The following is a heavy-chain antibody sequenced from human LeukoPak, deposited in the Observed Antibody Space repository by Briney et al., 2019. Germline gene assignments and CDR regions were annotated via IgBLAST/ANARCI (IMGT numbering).Heavy chain of an antibody. J-gene: IGHJ3*01. CDR1: GYSFSAYS. CDR2: ITVYNNKT. D-gene: IGHD2-21*02. CDR3: ARQRFSDVHAFDV. Sequence: ASVTVSCKASGYSFSAYSVSWVRQAPGQGLEWMAMITVYNNKTDLSQKVEDRLTMTTDTSTSTAYMELKSLTSDDTAVYYCARQRFSDVHAFDVWGQGTVVSVS. V-gene: IGHV1-18*01.